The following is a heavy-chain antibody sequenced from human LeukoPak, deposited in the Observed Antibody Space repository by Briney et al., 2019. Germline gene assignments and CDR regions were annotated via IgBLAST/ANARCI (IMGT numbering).Heavy chain of an antibody. CDR1: GFTVSSNY. J-gene: IGHJ5*02. CDR3: ARGGGSFWFDP. D-gene: IGHD1-26*01. V-gene: IGHV3-53*01. CDR2: VYSGGST. Sequence: GGSLRLSCAASGFTVSSNYMTWVRQALGKGLEWVSVVYSGGSTYYADSVKGRFTISRDNSENTLYLQMNSLRAEDTAVYYCARGGGSFWFDPWGQGTLVTVSS.